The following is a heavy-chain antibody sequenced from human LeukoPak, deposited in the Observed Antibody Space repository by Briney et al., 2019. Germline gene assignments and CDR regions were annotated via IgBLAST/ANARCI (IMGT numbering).Heavy chain of an antibody. CDR2: IYYSGST. CDR3: ARLRYYYYYCMDV. Sequence: LLETLSLTCTVSGGSISSSSYYWGWIRQPPGKGLEWIGSIYYSGSTYYNPSLKSRVTISVDTSKNQFSLKLSSVTAADTAVYYCARLRYYYYYCMDVWGKGTTVTISS. J-gene: IGHJ6*03. V-gene: IGHV4-39*07. CDR1: GGSISSSSYY.